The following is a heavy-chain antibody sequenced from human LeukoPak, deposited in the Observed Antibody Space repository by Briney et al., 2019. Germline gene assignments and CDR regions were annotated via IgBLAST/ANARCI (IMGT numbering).Heavy chain of an antibody. Sequence: GGSLRLSCAASGFTFSSYWMSWVRQAPGKGLEWISYITAGSDTIFYADSVEGRFTISRVNSKNSLYLQMNSLRVEDTAVYYCARDGVHYDSSGYYRYYFDLWGQGTLVTVSS. CDR1: GFTFSSYW. V-gene: IGHV3-48*01. J-gene: IGHJ4*02. CDR3: ARDGVHYDSSGYYRYYFDL. CDR2: ITAGSDTI. D-gene: IGHD3-22*01.